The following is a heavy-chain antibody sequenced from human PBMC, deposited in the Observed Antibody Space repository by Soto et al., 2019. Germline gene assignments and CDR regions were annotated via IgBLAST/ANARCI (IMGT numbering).Heavy chain of an antibody. CDR1: GFTFSGYW. V-gene: IGHV3-74*01. J-gene: IGHJ6*02. Sequence: PGGSLRLSCAGSGFTFSGYWMHWVRQNPGKGLVWVSRINSDGTTTAYADSVKGRFTISRDNSKNTLYLQMSSLRAEDTAVYYCTHCSGESCHGGYFGMDVWGQGTTVTVSS. D-gene: IGHD2-15*01. CDR3: THCSGESCHGGYFGMDV. CDR2: INSDGTTT.